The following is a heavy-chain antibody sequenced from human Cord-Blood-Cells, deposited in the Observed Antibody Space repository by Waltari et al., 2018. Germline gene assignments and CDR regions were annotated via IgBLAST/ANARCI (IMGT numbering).Heavy chain of an antibody. J-gene: IGHJ4*02. V-gene: IGHV4-38-2*02. D-gene: IGHD4-4*01. CDR2: IYHSGST. Sequence: QVQLQESGPGLVKPSETLSLTCTVSGYSISSGYYWGWIRQPPGKGLEWIGSIYHSGSTSYNPSLKSRVTISVDTSKNQFSLKLSSVTAADTAVYYCAFGGYSNYVFDYWGQGTLVTVSS. CDR1: GYSISSGYY. CDR3: AFGGYSNYVFDY.